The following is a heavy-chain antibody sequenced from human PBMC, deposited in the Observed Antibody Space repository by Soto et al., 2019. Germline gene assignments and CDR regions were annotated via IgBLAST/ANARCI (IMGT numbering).Heavy chain of an antibody. D-gene: IGHD6-19*01. CDR3: ARRGFSTAWSIYYFDD. Sequence: SKTMPLTCTVSGDSINSGGYYWSWIRQHPGKGLEWIGYIYYSGIAYYNPSLKSRITISVDTSKNQFSLKLSSVTAADTAVYYCARRGFSTAWSIYYFDDWGQGTMVTVSS. V-gene: IGHV4-31*03. J-gene: IGHJ4*02. CDR1: GDSINSGGYY. CDR2: IYYSGIA.